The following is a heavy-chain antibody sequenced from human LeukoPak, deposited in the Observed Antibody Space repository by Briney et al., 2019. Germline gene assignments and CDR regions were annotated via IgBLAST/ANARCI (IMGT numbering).Heavy chain of an antibody. CDR2: IYHSGTT. V-gene: IGHV4-28*01. J-gene: IGHJ4*02. CDR3: XXXXNAYYYFDY. Sequence: SETPSLTCAVSGYSISSSSWWGWIRQPPGKGLEWIAYIYHSGTTYYNPSLQSRVTMSVDTSKNQFSLKLSSVTAVDTAVYYXXXXXNAYYYFDYWGQGTLVTVSS. D-gene: IGHD3-16*01. CDR1: GYSISSSSW.